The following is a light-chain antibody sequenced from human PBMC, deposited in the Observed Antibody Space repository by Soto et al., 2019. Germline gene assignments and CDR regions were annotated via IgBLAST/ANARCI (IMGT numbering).Light chain of an antibody. CDR1: SSDVGSYNS. Sequence: QSALTQPPSASGSPGQSVTISCTGTSSDVGSYNSVSWYQQHPGKAPKVMIYEVSQRPSGVPDRFSGSKSGNTASLTVSGLQADDEADYYCSSYAGSNNFVVFGGGTKLTVL. CDR2: EVS. J-gene: IGLJ2*01. CDR3: SSYAGSNNFVV. V-gene: IGLV2-8*01.